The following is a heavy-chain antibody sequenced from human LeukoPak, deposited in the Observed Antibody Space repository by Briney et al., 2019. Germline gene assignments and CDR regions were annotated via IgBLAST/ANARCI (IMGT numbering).Heavy chain of an antibody. Sequence: GGSLRLSCAASGFTFSSYGMHWVRQAPGKGLEWVAVIWYDGSNKYYADSVKGRFTISRDNSKNTLYLQMNSLRAEDTAVYYCVPTVTTTSGFDYWGQRTLVTVSS. D-gene: IGHD1-7*01. CDR2: IWYDGSNK. CDR3: VPTVTTTSGFDY. CDR1: GFTFSSYG. J-gene: IGHJ4*02. V-gene: IGHV3-33*01.